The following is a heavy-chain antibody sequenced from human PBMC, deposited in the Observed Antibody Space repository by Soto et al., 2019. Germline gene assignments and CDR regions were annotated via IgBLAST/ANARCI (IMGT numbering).Heavy chain of an antibody. V-gene: IGHV3-11*04. J-gene: IGHJ6*02. CDR3: ARERSSWYLNYYYYGMDV. CDR1: GFTFSDYY. Sequence: GGSLRLSCAASGFTFSDYYMSWIRQAPGKGLEWVSYIRSSGSTIYYADSVKGRFTISRDNSKNTLYLQMNSLRAEDTAVYYCARERSSWYLNYYYYGMDVWGQGTTVTVSS. D-gene: IGHD6-13*01. CDR2: IRSSGSTI.